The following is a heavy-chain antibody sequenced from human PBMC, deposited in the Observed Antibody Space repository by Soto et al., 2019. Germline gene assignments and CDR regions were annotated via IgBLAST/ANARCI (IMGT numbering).Heavy chain of an antibody. CDR1: GYTFTSYY. CDR2: INPGGGST. J-gene: IGHJ4*02. D-gene: IGHD3-10*01. CDR3: AREGSFGGLLYFPGSSFDY. V-gene: IGHV1-46*01. Sequence: ASVKVSCKASGYTFTSYYMHWVRQAPGQGLEWMGIINPGGGSTSYAQKFQGRVTITRDTSTSTAYMELSSLRSEDTAVYYCAREGSFGGLLYFPGSSFDYWGQGTLVSVSS.